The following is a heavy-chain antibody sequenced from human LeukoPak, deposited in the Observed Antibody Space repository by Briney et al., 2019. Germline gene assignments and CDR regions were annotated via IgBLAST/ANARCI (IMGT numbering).Heavy chain of an antibody. D-gene: IGHD2-21*01. Sequence: ASVKVSFKASGYTFTSYYIHWVRQAPGQGLEWMGIINCSGGSTSYAQKFQGRVTMTRDTSTNRVYMDLSSLRSEDTAVYYCARGLGHMVAKTRDSYYYGMDVWGQGTTVTVSS. CDR3: ARGLGHMVAKTRDSYYYGMDV. CDR2: INCSGGST. J-gene: IGHJ6*02. CDR1: GYTFTSYY. V-gene: IGHV1-46*01.